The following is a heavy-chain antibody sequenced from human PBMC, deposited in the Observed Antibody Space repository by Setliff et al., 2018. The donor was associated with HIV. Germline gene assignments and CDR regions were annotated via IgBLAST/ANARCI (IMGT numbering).Heavy chain of an antibody. CDR2: MNPNSGYT. Sequence: GASVKVSCKASGYTFTTYDINWVRQATGQGLEWMGWMNPNSGYTGYAQKFQGRVTMTRNTSISTAYMELSSLRSDDTAVYHCAVLVAAAGIFDNWGQGTLVTVSS. V-gene: IGHV1-8*02. D-gene: IGHD6-13*01. CDR3: AVLVAAAGIFDN. J-gene: IGHJ4*02. CDR1: GYTFTTYD.